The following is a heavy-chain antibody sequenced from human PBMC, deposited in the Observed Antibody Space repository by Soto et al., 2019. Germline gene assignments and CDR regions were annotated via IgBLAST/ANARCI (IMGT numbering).Heavy chain of an antibody. CDR1: GFAFSSYW. CDR3: ARDGGYGSAFDY. CDR2: ITGDGTNT. Sequence: EVQLVQSGGGLVQPGGSLRLSCAASGFAFSSYWLHWVRQAPGKGLMIVSRITGDGTNTAYATSVKGRFPISRDNAKNMVYHQMDSLKAEDSAVYYCARDGGYGSAFDYWGQGALVTVSS. J-gene: IGHJ4*02. V-gene: IGHV3-74*01. D-gene: IGHD5-18*01.